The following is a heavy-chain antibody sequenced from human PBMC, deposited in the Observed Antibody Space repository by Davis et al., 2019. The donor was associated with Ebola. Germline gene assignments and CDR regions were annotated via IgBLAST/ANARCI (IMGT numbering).Heavy chain of an antibody. CDR2: IYTSGTT. V-gene: IGHV4-61*09. CDR1: GGSISSGSSY. D-gene: IGHD1-26*01. CDR3: ARVGGSNFDY. J-gene: IGHJ4*02. Sequence: PSETLSLTCTVSGGSISSGSSYWTWVRQPAGKGLEWIGHIYTSGTTNYNPSLKSRVTISVDTSKNQFSLKLSSVTAADTAVYYCARVGGSNFDYWGQGTLVTVSS.